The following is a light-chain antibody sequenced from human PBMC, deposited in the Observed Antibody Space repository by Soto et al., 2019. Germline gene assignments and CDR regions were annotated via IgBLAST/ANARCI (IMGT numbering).Light chain of an antibody. J-gene: IGKJ4*01. CDR2: GAS. CDR1: QSVSNNY. V-gene: IGKV3-11*01. Sequence: EIVLTQSPGTLSLSPGERATLSCRASQSVSNNYLAWYQQKPGQAPRLLIYGASNRATGTPARFSGSGSGTDFALTISSLEPEDFAVYYCQQRSNGLTFGGGTKVDIK. CDR3: QQRSNGLT.